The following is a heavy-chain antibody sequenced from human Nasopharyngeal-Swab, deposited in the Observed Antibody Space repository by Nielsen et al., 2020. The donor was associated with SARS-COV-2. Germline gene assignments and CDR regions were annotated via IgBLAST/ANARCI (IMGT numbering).Heavy chain of an antibody. J-gene: IGHJ6*02. Sequence: WIRQPPGKGLEWIGYIYYSGSTNYNPSPKSRVTISVDTSKNQFSLKLSSVTAADTAVYYCASMRPRYYNGMDVWGQGTTVTVSS. D-gene: IGHD3-16*01. CDR3: ASMRPRYYNGMDV. CDR2: IYYSGST. V-gene: IGHV4-59*01.